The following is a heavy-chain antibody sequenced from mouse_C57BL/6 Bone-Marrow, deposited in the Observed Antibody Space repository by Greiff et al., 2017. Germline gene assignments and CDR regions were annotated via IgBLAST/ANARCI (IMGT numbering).Heavy chain of an antibody. V-gene: IGHV6-3*01. J-gene: IGHJ1*03. CDR3: TDSTMVTTREWYVGV. D-gene: IGHD2-2*01. CDR1: GFTFSNYW. Sequence: DVKLQESGGGLVQPGGSMKLSCVASGFTFSNYWMNWVRQSPEKGLEWVAQIRLKSYNYATHYGESVKGRFTISRDDSKSSVYLQMNNLRAEDTGIYYCTDSTMVTTREWYVGVWGTGTTVTVAT. CDR2: IRLKSYNYAT.